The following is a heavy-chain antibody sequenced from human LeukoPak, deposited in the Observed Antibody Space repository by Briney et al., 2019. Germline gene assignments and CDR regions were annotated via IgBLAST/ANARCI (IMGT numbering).Heavy chain of an antibody. CDR1: GGSTSSYY. J-gene: IGHJ6*02. Sequence: PSETLSLTCTASGGSTSSYYWSWLRQPPGNALQRLGYLYYSGSTNYNPSLKSRVTISVDTSKNQFSLKLSSVTAADTAVYYCARHSAAGIYYYYGMDVWGQGTTVTVSS. CDR2: LYYSGST. CDR3: ARHSAAGIYYYYGMDV. D-gene: IGHD6-13*01. V-gene: IGHV4-59*08.